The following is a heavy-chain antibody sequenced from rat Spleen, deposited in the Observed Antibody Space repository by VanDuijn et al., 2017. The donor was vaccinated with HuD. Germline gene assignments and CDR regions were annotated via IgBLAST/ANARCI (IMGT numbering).Heavy chain of an antibody. CDR3: AVAGYGY. Sequence: EVQLVESGGGLVQPGRSLKLSCAASGFIFSNYAMHWIRQTPTKGLAWVASISPAGGSIYYPDSVKGRFTISRHNTQNTAYLQMNSLWSEDTATYYCAVAGYGYWGQGVVVTVSS. CDR1: GFIFSNYA. D-gene: IGHD4-3*01. J-gene: IGHJ2*01. V-gene: IGHV5-19*01. CDR2: ISPAGGSI.